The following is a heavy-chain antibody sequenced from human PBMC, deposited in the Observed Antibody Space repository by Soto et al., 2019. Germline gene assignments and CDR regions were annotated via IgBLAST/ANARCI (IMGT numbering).Heavy chain of an antibody. CDR2: MFYSGTT. CDR3: AIRLPLGYCRGGSCPSFDY. Sequence: QLQLQESGPGLVRPSETLSLTCTVSGGSISGGTYSWGWIRQPPGKGLEWIGSMFYSGTTYYNPSLKSRVTIAVDTSKNQFSLRLSSVTAADTAVYYCAIRLPLGYCRGGSCPSFDYWGRGTLVTVSS. D-gene: IGHD2-15*01. V-gene: IGHV4-39*01. CDR1: GGSISGGTYS. J-gene: IGHJ4*02.